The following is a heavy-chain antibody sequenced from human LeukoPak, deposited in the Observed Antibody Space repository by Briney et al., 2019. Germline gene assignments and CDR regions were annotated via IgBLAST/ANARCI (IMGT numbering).Heavy chain of an antibody. Sequence: PGGSLRLSCAASGFXFSXXXXXWVXXAPGKXXEWLAXISSDGSLEYYADSVKGRFTISRDNSKNTLYLQMNSLRPEDTAVYYCARDPVPAAARHFDYWGQGTLVTVSS. CDR1: GFXFSXXX. D-gene: IGHD2-2*01. CDR2: ISSDGSLE. V-gene: IGHV3-30-3*01. J-gene: IGHJ4*02. CDR3: ARDPVPAAARHFDY.